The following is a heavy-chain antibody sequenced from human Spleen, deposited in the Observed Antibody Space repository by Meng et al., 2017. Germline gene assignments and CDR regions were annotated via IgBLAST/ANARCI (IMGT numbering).Heavy chain of an antibody. Sequence: QVQLQQWGAGLLKPSETLSLTCAVYGGSFSGYYWSWIRQPPGKGLEWIGEINHSGSTNYNPSLKSRVTISVDTSKNQFSLKLSSVTAADTAVYYCARVAYRWGGDCSYFDHWGQGTLVTVSS. CDR1: GGSFSGYY. J-gene: IGHJ4*02. D-gene: IGHD2-21*02. CDR3: ARVAYRWGGDCSYFDH. CDR2: INHSGST. V-gene: IGHV4-34*01.